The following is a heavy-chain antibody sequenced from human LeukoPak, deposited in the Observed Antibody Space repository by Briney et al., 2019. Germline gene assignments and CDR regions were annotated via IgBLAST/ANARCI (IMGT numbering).Heavy chain of an antibody. CDR1: GYTFTSYG. J-gene: IGHJ4*02. CDR2: ISGHNGNR. CDR3: ARHCSSTSCYWDYFDY. Sequence: ASVKVSRKAPGYTFTSYGISWVRQAPGQGLEWMGWISGHNGNRNYAQKLQGRVTMTTDTSTSTAYMEVRSLRSDDTAVYYCARHCSSTSCYWDYFDYWGQGTLVTVSS. V-gene: IGHV1-18*01. D-gene: IGHD2-2*01.